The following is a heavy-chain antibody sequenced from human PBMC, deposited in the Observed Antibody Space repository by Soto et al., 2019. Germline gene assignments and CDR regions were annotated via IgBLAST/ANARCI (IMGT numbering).Heavy chain of an antibody. CDR3: ARDHEGQRYYDFGSGSGPDYYGMDV. J-gene: IGHJ6*02. V-gene: IGHV1-18*01. Sequence: ASVTVSCKASGYTFTSYGISWVRKAPGQGLEWMGWISAYNGNPNYAQKLQGRVTMTTDTSTSTAYMELRSLRSDDTAVYYCARDHEGQRYYDFGSGSGPDYYGMDVWC. D-gene: IGHD3-3*01. CDR2: ISAYNGNP. CDR1: GYTFTSYG.